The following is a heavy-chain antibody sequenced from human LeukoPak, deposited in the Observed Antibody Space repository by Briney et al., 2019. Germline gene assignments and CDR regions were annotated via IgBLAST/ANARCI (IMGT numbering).Heavy chain of an antibody. D-gene: IGHD3-10*01. CDR1: GGSFSGYY. CDR2: INHSGST. CDR3: ARQRRGDYYGSGAFDP. V-gene: IGHV4-34*01. J-gene: IGHJ5*02. Sequence: PSETLSLTCAVYGGSFSGYYWSWIRQPPGKGLEWIGEINHSGSTNYNPSLKSRVTISVDTSKNQFSLKLSSVTTADTAVYYCARQRRGDYYGSGAFDPWGQGTLVTVSS.